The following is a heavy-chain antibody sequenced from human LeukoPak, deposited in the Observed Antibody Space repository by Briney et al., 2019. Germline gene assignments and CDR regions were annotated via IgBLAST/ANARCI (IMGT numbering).Heavy chain of an antibody. CDR3: ARRNLDAFDI. D-gene: IGHD1-14*01. Sequence: GGSLRLSCAASGFTFSSYTMHWVRQAPGKGLEWVAVVSYDGSNKYYADSVKGRFTISRDNSKNTLYLQMNSLRAEDTAVYYCARRNLDAFDIWGQGTMVTVSS. CDR2: VSYDGSNK. J-gene: IGHJ3*02. V-gene: IGHV3-30*04. CDR1: GFTFSSYT.